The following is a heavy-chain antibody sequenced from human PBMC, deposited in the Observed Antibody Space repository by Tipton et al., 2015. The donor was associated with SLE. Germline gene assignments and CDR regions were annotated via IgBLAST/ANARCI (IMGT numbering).Heavy chain of an antibody. Sequence: LRLSCTVSNGSISHYYWNWIRQPPGKGLEWIGYIFYSGSTNYNPSLKSRVTISVDTSKNQFSLKLKSVTAADSAVYYCARERYCSGASCYAPDYWGQGTLVTVSS. V-gene: IGHV4-59*01. CDR2: IFYSGST. D-gene: IGHD2-2*01. CDR3: ARERYCSGASCYAPDY. CDR1: NGSISHYY. J-gene: IGHJ4*02.